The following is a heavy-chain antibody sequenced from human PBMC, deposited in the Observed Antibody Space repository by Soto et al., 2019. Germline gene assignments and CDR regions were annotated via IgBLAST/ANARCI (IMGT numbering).Heavy chain of an antibody. CDR3: ARGIAATGPLDY. J-gene: IGHJ4*02. Sequence: QVQLQESGPGLVKPSETLSLTCTVSGGSVSSGSYYWSWIRQPPGKGLEWIGYIYYSGSTNYNPSFKSRVTISVDTSKNQFSLKLSSVTAADTAVYYCARGIAATGPLDYWGQGTLVTVSS. CDR1: GGSVSSGSYY. V-gene: IGHV4-61*01. CDR2: IYYSGST. D-gene: IGHD6-13*01.